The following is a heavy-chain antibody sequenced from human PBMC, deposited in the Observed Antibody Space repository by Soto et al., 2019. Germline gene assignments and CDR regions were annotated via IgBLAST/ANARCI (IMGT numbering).Heavy chain of an antibody. V-gene: IGHV4-30-2*01. CDR3: AAGGGLPRYY. J-gene: IGHJ4*02. Sequence: QLQLQESGSGLVKPSQTLSLTCAVSGGSISSGGYSWSWIRQPPGKGLEWIGYIYHSGSTYYNPSLKSRVTISVDRSTTQVSLKLSSVPAADTAVYYCAAGGGLPRYYWGQGTLVTVSS. CDR1: GGSISSGGYS. CDR2: IYHSGST. D-gene: IGHD5-12*01.